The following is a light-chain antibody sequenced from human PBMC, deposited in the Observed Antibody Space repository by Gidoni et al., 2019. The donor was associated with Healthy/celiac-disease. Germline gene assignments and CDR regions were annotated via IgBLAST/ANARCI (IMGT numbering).Light chain of an antibody. CDR2: AAS. V-gene: IGKV1-9*01. Sequence: IQLTKSPSSLSASVGDRVTITCRASQGISSYLAWYQQKPGKAPKLLIYAASTLQSGVPSRFNGSGSGTDFTLTISSLLPEDFATYYCQQLNSYRFTFAPXTKVDIK. CDR1: QGISSY. J-gene: IGKJ3*01. CDR3: QQLNSYRFT.